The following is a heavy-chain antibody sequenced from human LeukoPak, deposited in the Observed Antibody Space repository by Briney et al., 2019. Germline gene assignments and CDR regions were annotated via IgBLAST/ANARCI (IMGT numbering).Heavy chain of an antibody. CDR1: GGSISSYY. CDR3: ASLSGSYNWFDP. J-gene: IGHJ5*02. D-gene: IGHD1-26*01. Sequence: SETLSLTCTVSGGSISSYYWSWIRQPPGKGLEWIGYIYYSGSTNYSPSLKSRVTISVDTSKNQFSLKLSSVTAADTAVYYCASLSGSYNWFDPWGQGTLVTVSS. CDR2: IYYSGST. V-gene: IGHV4-59*08.